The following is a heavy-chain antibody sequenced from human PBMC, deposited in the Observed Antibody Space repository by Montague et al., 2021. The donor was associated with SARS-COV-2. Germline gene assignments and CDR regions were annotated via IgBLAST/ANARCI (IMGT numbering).Heavy chain of an antibody. CDR1: GRSISTDHY. Sequence: SETLSLTCTVSGRSISTDHYWGWIRQPPGKGLEWIGSIHHSGNTYYNPSLKSRLTISIDTSKNQFSLNLNSVTAADTAVYYCAKYGKSVVVANAWGYYDYWGQGMLVTVSS. CDR2: IHHSGNT. J-gene: IGHJ4*02. V-gene: IGHV4-38-2*02. D-gene: IGHD2-15*01. CDR3: AKYGKSVVVANAWGYYDY.